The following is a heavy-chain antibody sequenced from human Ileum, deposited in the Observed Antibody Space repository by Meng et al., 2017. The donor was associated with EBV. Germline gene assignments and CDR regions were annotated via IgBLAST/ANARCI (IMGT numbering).Heavy chain of an antibody. D-gene: IGHD5-18*01. CDR1: GGSVTSGSYY. J-gene: IGHJ5*02. CDR2: VYSTGNS. CDR3: ARGRGGYLGIIDP. V-gene: IGHV4-61*01. Sequence: QVQLQESGAGLVRRSGTLALKCNVSGGSVTSGSYYWSWIRRPPGKGLENIGNVYSTGNSNHNPSLRGRVTGSADTSKNQFSLKLTSVTVADTAVYDCARGRGGYLGIIDPWGQGTLVTVSS.